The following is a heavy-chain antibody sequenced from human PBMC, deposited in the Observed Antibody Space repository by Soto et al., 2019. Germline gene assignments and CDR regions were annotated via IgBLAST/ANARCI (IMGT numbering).Heavy chain of an antibody. D-gene: IGHD3-16*01. CDR2: ISPSSSSI. J-gene: IGHJ4*02. Sequence: GGSLRLSCAASGFTFSSYSMHWVRQAPGKGLEWVSYISPSSSSIYYADSVKGRFTISRDNAKNSLYLQMNSLRAEDTAVYYCARTWGSTNDYWGQGTLVTVSS. CDR1: GFTFSSYS. V-gene: IGHV3-48*01. CDR3: ARTWGSTNDY.